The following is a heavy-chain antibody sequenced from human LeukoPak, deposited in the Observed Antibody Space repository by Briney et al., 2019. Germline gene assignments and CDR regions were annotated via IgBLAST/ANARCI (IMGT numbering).Heavy chain of an antibody. J-gene: IGHJ2*01. CDR2: ISAYNGNT. Sequence: PGASMNVSCKASGYTFINYGFTWVRQAPGQGLEWMGWISAYNGNTNYLQKLQGRVTMTTDTSTNTAYMELRSLRSDDTAVYYCARVSTNSRVAGYDPQWYFDLWGRGTLVTVSS. D-gene: IGHD2/OR15-2a*01. CDR1: GYTFINYG. V-gene: IGHV1-18*01. CDR3: ARVSTNSRVAGYDPQWYFDL.